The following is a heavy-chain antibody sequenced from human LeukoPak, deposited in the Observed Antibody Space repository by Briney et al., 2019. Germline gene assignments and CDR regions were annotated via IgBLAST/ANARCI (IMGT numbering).Heavy chain of an antibody. CDR2: ISSSSSYI. D-gene: IGHD1-26*01. J-gene: IGHJ4*02. Sequence: GGSLRLSCAASGFTFSSYSMNWVRQAPGKGLEWVSSISSSSSYIYYADSVKGRFTISRDNAKNSPYLQMNSLRAEDTAVYYCAKGGSGSYYYYSDYWGQGTLVTVSS. CDR1: GFTFSSYS. V-gene: IGHV3-21*01. CDR3: AKGGSGSYYYYSDY.